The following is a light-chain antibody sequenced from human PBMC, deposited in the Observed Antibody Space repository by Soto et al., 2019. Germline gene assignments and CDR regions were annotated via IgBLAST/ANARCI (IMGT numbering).Light chain of an antibody. CDR3: QSYDSSLSGRYV. J-gene: IGLJ1*01. CDR1: SSNIGAGYD. V-gene: IGLV1-40*01. CDR2: GNS. Sequence: QSVLTQPPSVSGAPGQRVTISCIGSSSNIGAGYDVHWYQQLPGTAPKLVIFGNSNRPSGVPDRFAGSRSGTSASLAIIGLQAEDEADYYCQSYDSSLSGRYVFGTGTKLTVL.